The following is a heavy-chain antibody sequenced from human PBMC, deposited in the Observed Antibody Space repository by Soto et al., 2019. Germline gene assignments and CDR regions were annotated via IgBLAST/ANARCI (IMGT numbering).Heavy chain of an antibody. CDR2: ISGSGGST. Sequence: GGSLRLSCAASGFTFSSYAMSWVRQAPGKGLEWVSAISGSGGSTYYADSVKGRFTISRDNSKNTLYLQMNSLRAEDTAVYYCAKVHVILTVYYRLRDYYYYGIDVWSQGTTVTVS. D-gene: IGHD3-9*01. J-gene: IGHJ6*02. V-gene: IGHV3-23*01. CDR3: AKVHVILTVYYRLRDYYYYGIDV. CDR1: GFTFSSYA.